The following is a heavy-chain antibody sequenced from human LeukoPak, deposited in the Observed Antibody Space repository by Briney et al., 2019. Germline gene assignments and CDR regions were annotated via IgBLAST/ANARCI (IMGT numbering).Heavy chain of an antibody. CDR3: ARRGRTWFEYYFYYYMDV. V-gene: IGHV4-38-2*02. CDR1: GYSISSGYF. J-gene: IGHJ6*03. Sequence: KPSETLSLTCTVSGYSISSGYFWGWMRQPPGKGLEWIGSIYQSETAHYNPSLKSRVTISVDTSKNQFSLKLRSVMAADTAVYYCARRGRTWFEYYFYYYMDVWGKGTTVTVSS. D-gene: IGHD3-10*01. CDR2: IYQSETA.